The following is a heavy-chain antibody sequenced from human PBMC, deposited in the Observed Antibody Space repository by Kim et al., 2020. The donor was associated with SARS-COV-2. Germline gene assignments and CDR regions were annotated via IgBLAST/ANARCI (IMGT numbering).Heavy chain of an antibody. CDR1: GFTFSSYA. CDR3: ATRPKRGYYGSGSYYAFDI. D-gene: IGHD3-10*01. V-gene: IGHV3-30*04. J-gene: IGHJ3*02. CDR2: ISYDGSNK. Sequence: GGSLRLSCAASGFTFSSYAMHWVRQAPGKGLEWVAVISYDGSNKYYADSVKGRFTISRDNSKNTLYLQMNSLRAEDTAVYYCATRPKRGYYGSGSYYAFDIWGQGTMVTVSS.